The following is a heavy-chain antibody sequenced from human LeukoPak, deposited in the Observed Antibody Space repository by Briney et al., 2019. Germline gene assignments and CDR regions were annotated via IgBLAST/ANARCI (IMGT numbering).Heavy chain of an antibody. J-gene: IGHJ6*02. CDR1: GFTFSSYA. CDR2: SSGSGAST. Sequence: PGGSLRLSCAASGFTFSSYAMSWVRQAPGKGLEWVTGSSGSGASTHYADSVKGRFTISRDNSKKTLYLQMNSLRVEDTAVYYCARAKRGTPLPISYYYCAMDVWGQGTTVTVSS. V-gene: IGHV3-23*01. CDR3: ARAKRGTPLPISYYYCAMDV. D-gene: IGHD1-1*01.